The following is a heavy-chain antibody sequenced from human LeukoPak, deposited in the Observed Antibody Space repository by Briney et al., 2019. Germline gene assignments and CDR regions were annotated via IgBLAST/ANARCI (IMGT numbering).Heavy chain of an antibody. CDR1: GYTFTSHG. J-gene: IGHJ4*02. CDR3: AKVHCISTNCNHIWTYFDY. Sequence: ASVKVSCKAAGYTFTSHGFIWLRQAPGQGLEWMGWITVNNGYTKYAQELQGRVTMTTDTSTSTAYMELRSLRSDDTAVYYCAKVHCISTNCNHIWTYFDYWGQGTLVTASS. D-gene: IGHD2-2*01. V-gene: IGHV1-18*01. CDR2: ITVNNGYT.